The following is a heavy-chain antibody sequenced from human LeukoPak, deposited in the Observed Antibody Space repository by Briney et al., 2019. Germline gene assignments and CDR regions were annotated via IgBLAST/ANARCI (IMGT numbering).Heavy chain of an antibody. CDR3: ARDLKTYSSSSW. Sequence: GGSLRLSCAASAFTFSSYEMNWVRQAPGKGLEWVSYISSSGSTIYCADSVKGRFTISGDNAKNSLYLQMDSLRAEDTAVYYCARDLKTYSSSSWWGQGTLVTVSS. CDR1: AFTFSSYE. V-gene: IGHV3-48*03. J-gene: IGHJ4*02. CDR2: ISSSGSTI. D-gene: IGHD6-13*01.